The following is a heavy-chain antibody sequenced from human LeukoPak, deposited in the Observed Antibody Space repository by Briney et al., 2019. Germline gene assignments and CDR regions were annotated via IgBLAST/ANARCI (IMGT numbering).Heavy chain of an antibody. CDR1: GFTFSSFA. CDR2: VSGSGGST. D-gene: IGHD3-10*01. V-gene: IGHV3-23*01. J-gene: IGHJ4*02. Sequence: GGSLRLSCSTSGFTFSSFAMSWVCQAPGKGLEWVSSVSGSGGSTHYADSVKGRFTISRDNSKNTLYLQMNSLRAEDTALYYCAIRGEGDPFDYWGQGTLVTVSS. CDR3: AIRGEGDPFDY.